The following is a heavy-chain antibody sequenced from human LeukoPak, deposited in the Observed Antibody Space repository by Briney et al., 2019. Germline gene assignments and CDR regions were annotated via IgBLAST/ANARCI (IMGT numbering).Heavy chain of an antibody. V-gene: IGHV1-18*01. D-gene: IGHD1-20*01. CDR2: ISAYNGNT. Sequence: GASMKVSCKASGYTLTSYGISWVRQAPGQGLEWMGWISAYNGNTNYAQKLQGRVTMTTDTSTSTAYMELRSLRSDYAAVYYCARDEGNNWNDFWNWFDPWGQGTLVTVSS. CDR3: ARDEGNNWNDFWNWFDP. J-gene: IGHJ5*02. CDR1: GYTLTSYG.